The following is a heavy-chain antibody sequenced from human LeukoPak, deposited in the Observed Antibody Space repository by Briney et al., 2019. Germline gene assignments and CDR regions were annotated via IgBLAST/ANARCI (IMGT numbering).Heavy chain of an antibody. CDR1: GYTFTSYY. CDR3: ARDQLRRDYYGSGSPDY. Sequence: ASVKVSCKASGYTFTSYYMHWVRQAPGQGLEWMGIMNPSGGSTSYAQKFQGRVTMTRDTSTSTVYMELSSLRSEDTAVYYCARDQLRRDYYGSGSPDYWGQGTLVTVSS. J-gene: IGHJ4*02. CDR2: MNPSGGST. V-gene: IGHV1-46*01. D-gene: IGHD3-10*01.